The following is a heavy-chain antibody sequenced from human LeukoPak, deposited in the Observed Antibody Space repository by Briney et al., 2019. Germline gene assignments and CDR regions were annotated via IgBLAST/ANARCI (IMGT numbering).Heavy chain of an antibody. CDR2: ISGSGGST. D-gene: IGHD6-6*01. CDR1: GFTVSSNY. Sequence: GGSLRLSCAASGFTVSSNYMSWVRQAPGKGLEWVSAISGSGGSTYYADSVKGRFTISRDNSKNTLYLQMNSLRAEDTAVYYCAKDRIAAPLFDYWGQGTLVTVSS. CDR3: AKDRIAAPLFDY. J-gene: IGHJ4*02. V-gene: IGHV3-23*01.